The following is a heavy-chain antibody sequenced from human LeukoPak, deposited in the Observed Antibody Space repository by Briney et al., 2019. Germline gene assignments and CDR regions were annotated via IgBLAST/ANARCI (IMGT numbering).Heavy chain of an antibody. CDR3: AGALVKGIAAAAYVCYFDY. D-gene: IGHD6-13*01. CDR1: GGTFSSYA. J-gene: IGHJ4*02. CDR2: IIPIFGTA. Sequence: SVKVSCKASGGTFSSYAISWVRQAPGQGLEWMGGIIPIFGTANYAQKFQGRVTITADESTSTAYMELSSLRSEDTAVYYCAGALVKGIAAAAYVCYFDYWGQGTLVTVSS. V-gene: IGHV1-69*13.